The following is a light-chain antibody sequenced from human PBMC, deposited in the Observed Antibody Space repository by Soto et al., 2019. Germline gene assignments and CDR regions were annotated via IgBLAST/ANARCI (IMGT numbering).Light chain of an antibody. CDR2: DTY. J-gene: IGLJ2*01. V-gene: IGLV1-40*01. CDR3: QSFDNRPHAI. CDR1: NSNIGAGYD. Sequence: QSVLTQPPSVSGAPGQRVTISCTGSNSNIGAGYDVHWYQQFPGAAPKLLIYDTYNRPSGVPDRFSGSKSGTSASLSITGLQAEDEADYYCQSFDNRPHAIFGGGTKLTVL.